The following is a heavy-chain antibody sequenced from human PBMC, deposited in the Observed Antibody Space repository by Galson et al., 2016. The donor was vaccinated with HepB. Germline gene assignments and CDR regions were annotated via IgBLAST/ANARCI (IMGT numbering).Heavy chain of an antibody. V-gene: IGHV3-7*04. Sequence: SLRLSCAGSGFTFSXXXMSXXXQAXXXRLXXLAXXXQDXXXKXXVDSGKGRLTISRDNAKNSLLLQMNSLTAEDTAVYYCARGVRWLRLYPFDYWGHGIPVTVSS. CDR1: GFTFSXXX. D-gene: IGHD5-12*01. J-gene: IGHJ4*01. CDR2: XXQDXXXK. CDR3: ARGVRWLRLYPFDY.